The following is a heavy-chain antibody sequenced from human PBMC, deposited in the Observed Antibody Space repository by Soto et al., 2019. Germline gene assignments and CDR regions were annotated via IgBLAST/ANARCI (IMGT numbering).Heavy chain of an antibody. CDR3: ARGDGYIFDY. D-gene: IGHD5-12*01. Sequence: QVQLVQSGAEVKKPGASVKVSCKASGYTFISYDINWVRQATGQGLEWMGWMNRKTGDTGYAQKFQGRVTRTRNTSINTANRELSSVRSDETAVYFCARGDGYIFDYWGQGTLVTVSS. J-gene: IGHJ4*02. V-gene: IGHV1-8*01. CDR1: GYTFISYD. CDR2: MNRKTGDT.